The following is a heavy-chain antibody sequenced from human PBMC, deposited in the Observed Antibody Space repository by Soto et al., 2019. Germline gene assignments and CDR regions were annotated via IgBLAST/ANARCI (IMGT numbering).Heavy chain of an antibody. D-gene: IGHD2-2*01. V-gene: IGHV3-21*01. CDR3: AGVGGGVVVVPGANRGDF. CDR1: GFTFSTYS. J-gene: IGHJ4*02. Sequence: EVQLVESGGGLVKPGGSLRLSCAASGFTFSTYSMSWVRQAPGKGLEWVSSISPSSTYIHYADSVKGRFTISRDNAEKSVYLQMNSRRAEDTAIYYCAGVGGGVVVVPGANRGDFWGQGTLVTVSS. CDR2: ISPSSTYI.